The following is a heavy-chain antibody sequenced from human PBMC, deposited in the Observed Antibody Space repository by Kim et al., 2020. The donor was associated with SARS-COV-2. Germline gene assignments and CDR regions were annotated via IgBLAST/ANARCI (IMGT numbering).Heavy chain of an antibody. J-gene: IGHJ5*02. CDR3: ARVRRMAARPGPLGINCFDP. D-gene: IGHD6-6*01. V-gene: IGHV7-4-1*02. CDR2: INTNTGNP. CDR1: GYTFTSYA. Sequence: ASVKVSCKASGYTFTSYAMNWVRQAPGQGLEWMGWINTNTGNPTYAQGFTGRFVFTMDTSVSTAYLQISSLKAEDTAVYYCARVRRMAARPGPLGINCFDPWGQGNLVTVSS.